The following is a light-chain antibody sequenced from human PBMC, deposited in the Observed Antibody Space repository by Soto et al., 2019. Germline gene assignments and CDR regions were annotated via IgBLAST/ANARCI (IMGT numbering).Light chain of an antibody. J-gene: IGKJ5*01. CDR2: KVS. Sequence: VGMTKSPISLPVTLVQPDSISCSSNQSLVHSDGIAYFSWFQQRTARSPRSXIYKVSNRDSGVPDRLSGSGSGTDFELKIIRVEAEDVGVYYCMQGTHWPITFGQVTRLDIK. CDR3: MQGTHWPIT. V-gene: IGKV2-30*02. CDR1: QSLVHSDGIAY.